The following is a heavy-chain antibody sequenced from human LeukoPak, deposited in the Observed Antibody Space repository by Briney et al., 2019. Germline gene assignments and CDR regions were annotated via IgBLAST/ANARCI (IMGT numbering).Heavy chain of an antibody. V-gene: IGHV4-39*01. J-gene: IGHJ6*02. CDR1: GGSISSSVYY. D-gene: IGHD2-2*01. CDR2: IYYTGTT. CDR3: ARHPLGYCSITSCPSDYGMDV. Sequence: SETLSLTCTVSGGSISSSVYYWGWIRQPPGKGLEWIGSIYYTGTTYYNPSPKSRVTISVDTSKNQFSLKLSSVTAADTAVYYCARHPLGYCSITSCPSDYGMDVWGQGTTVTVSS.